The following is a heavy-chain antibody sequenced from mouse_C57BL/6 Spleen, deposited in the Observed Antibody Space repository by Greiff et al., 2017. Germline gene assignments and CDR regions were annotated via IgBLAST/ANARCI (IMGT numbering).Heavy chain of an antibody. CDR2: FYPGSGSI. D-gene: IGHD2-3*01. CDR3: ARHEEDDCYTSTYAIDY. CDR1: GYTFTEYT. V-gene: IGHV1-62-2*01. Sequence: QVQLQQSGAELVKPGASVKLSCKASGYTFTEYTIHWVKQRSGQGLEWIGWFYPGSGSIKYNEKFKDKATLTADKSSSTVFMELSRLTSEDSAVYFCARHEEDDCYTSTYAIDYWGQGTSVTVSS. J-gene: IGHJ4*01.